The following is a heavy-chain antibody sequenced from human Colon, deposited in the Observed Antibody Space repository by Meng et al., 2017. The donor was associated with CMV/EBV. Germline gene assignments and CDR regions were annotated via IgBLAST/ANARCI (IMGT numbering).Heavy chain of an antibody. CDR3: ASSRGPGGYFYGMDT. CDR1: GFTFSTYA. J-gene: IGHJ6*02. CDR2: IYSGGDDT. V-gene: IGHV3-23*03. D-gene: IGHD3-10*01. Sequence: GESLKISCGAYGFTFSTYAMSWVRQAPGKGLEWVSLIYSGGDDTYYADSVKGRFTISRDNAKNMLYLQMNSLRADDTAVYYCASSRGPGGYFYGMDTWGQGTTVTVSS.